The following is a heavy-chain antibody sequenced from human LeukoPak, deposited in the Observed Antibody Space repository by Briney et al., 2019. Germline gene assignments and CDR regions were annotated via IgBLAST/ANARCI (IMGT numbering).Heavy chain of an antibody. CDR3: ARRYSNSYFDY. CDR2: VYQSGIS. V-gene: IGHV4-38-2*01. Sequence: SETLSLTCAVSGYSISSGYYRGWIRPPPGKGLEWIGNVYQSGISYYNASLKSRVTISVDTSKNQFSLKLNSVTAADTAVYYCARRYSNSYFDYWGQGTLVTVSS. CDR1: GYSISSGYY. D-gene: IGHD4-11*01. J-gene: IGHJ4*02.